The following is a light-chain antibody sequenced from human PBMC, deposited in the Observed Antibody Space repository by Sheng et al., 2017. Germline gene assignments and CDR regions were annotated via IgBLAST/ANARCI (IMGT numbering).Light chain of an antibody. Sequence: QAVVTQEPSLTVSPGGTVTLTCGSSTGAVTSDHYPYWFQQKPGQAPRTLIYDTDNKQSWTPTRFSGSLLGGKAALTLSGAQPEDEAEYYCLLFYRGDRDRVFGGGTKLTVL. CDR2: DTD. J-gene: IGLJ2*01. CDR1: TGAVTSDHY. CDR3: LLFYRGDRDRV. V-gene: IGLV7-46*01.